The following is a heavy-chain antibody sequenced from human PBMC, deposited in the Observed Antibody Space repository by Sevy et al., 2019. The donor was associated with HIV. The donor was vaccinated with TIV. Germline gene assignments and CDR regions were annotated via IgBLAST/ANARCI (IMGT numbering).Heavy chain of an antibody. V-gene: IGHV3-21*04. Sequence: GGSLRLSCAASGFTFRTYSMNWVRQAPGKGLEWLSSISDDSRYIYYSDSVKGRFTISRANAKNLLYLQMNNLRVDDTAIYYCARDFTIFGLVSGIDYWGQGNLVTVSS. D-gene: IGHD3-3*01. CDR1: GFTFRTYS. J-gene: IGHJ4*02. CDR3: ARDFTIFGLVSGIDY. CDR2: ISDDSRYI.